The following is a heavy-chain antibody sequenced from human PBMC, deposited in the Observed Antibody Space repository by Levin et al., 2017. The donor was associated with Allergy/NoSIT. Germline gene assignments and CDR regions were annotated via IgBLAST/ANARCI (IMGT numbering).Heavy chain of an antibody. V-gene: IGHV3-33*01. CDR1: GFTFSSYG. Sequence: GGSLRLSCAASGFTFSSYGMHWVRQAPGKGLDCVAVIWDDGFKKYYADSVKGRFTISRDNSKNTLYLQMNSLRAEDTAVYYCARVLRFYYYYYMDVWGKGTTVTVSS. CDR2: IWDDGFKK. J-gene: IGHJ6*03. D-gene: IGHD5-12*01. CDR3: ARVLRFYYYYYMDV.